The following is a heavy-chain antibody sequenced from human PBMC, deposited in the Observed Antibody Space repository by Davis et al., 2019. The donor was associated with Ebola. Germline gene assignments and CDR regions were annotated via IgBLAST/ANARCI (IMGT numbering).Heavy chain of an antibody. CDR3: ASREVGQHNLF. CDR1: GFNFRNYG. CDR2: IGLQHDT. V-gene: IGHV3-NL1*01. J-gene: IGHJ1*01. D-gene: IGHD2-21*01. Sequence: GESLKISCEVSGFNFRNYGMHWVRQTPGKGLEWVSIIGLQHDTYYPDSVKGRFTISRDNSKNTIYLQMSSLRADDTGMYYCASREVGQHNLFWGQGTLVTVSS.